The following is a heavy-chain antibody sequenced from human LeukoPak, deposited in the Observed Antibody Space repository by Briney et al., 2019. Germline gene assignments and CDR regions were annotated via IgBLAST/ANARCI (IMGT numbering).Heavy chain of an antibody. J-gene: IGHJ3*02. D-gene: IGHD3-22*01. V-gene: IGHV3-23*01. Sequence: GGSLRLSCAASGFTFSSYAMSWVRQAPGKGLEWVSAISASGGSTYYADSVKGRFTISRDNSKNTLYLQMNSLRAEDTAVYYCAREGYYYDSSGYYQRGLTFDIWGQGTMVTVSS. CDR1: GFTFSSYA. CDR3: AREGYYYDSSGYYQRGLTFDI. CDR2: ISASGGST.